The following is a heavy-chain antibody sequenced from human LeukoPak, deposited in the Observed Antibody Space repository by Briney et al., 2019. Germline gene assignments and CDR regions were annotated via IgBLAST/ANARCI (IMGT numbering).Heavy chain of an antibody. CDR1: GFTFSING. CDR2: IRGNSDST. D-gene: IGHD3-22*01. CDR3: AKFLNDGSGFLYYFDF. Sequence: GGSLRLSCATSGFTFSINGMSWVRQAPGRGLEWVSAIRGNSDSTYYADSVKGRFTISRDNSRNTLFLQMNSLRADDTVVYYCAKFLNDGSGFLYYFDFWGQGTPVTVSS. V-gene: IGHV3-23*01. J-gene: IGHJ4*02.